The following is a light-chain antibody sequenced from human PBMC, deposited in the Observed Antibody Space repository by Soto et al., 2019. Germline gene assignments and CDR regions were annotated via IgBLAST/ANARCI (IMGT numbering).Light chain of an antibody. V-gene: IGKV3-20*01. CDR3: HQYDSSPLT. CDR1: QSVSSSY. J-gene: IGKJ4*01. CDR2: GAS. Sequence: DIVLTQSPGTLSLSPGERATLSCRASQSVSSSYLAWYQQKPGQAPRLLIYGASSRATGIPDRFSGSGSGTEFTITISRLEPEDFAVYYCHQYDSSPLTFGGGTKVEIK.